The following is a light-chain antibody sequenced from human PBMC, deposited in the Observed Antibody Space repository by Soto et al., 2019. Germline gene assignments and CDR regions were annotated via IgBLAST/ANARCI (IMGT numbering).Light chain of an antibody. V-gene: IGLV2-14*01. CDR2: EVR. Sequence: QSVLTQPASLSGSPGQSITISCTDSNNDIAGYGYVSWYQKYPGTAPKLILSEVRNRPSGVPTRFSGSQSGNTATLTISGLQAEDEAEYFCSSYTTKSTITFGGGTQLTVL. CDR3: SSYTTKSTIT. CDR1: NNDIAGYGY. J-gene: IGLJ2*01.